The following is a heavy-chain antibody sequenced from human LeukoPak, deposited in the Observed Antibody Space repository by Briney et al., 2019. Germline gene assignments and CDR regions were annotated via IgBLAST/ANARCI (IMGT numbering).Heavy chain of an antibody. CDR2: FHNSGTS. D-gene: IGHD3-16*01. CDR1: DDSISDYY. V-gene: IGHV4-59*01. CDR3: TRGAGWLIDY. Sequence: SETLSLTCTVSDDSISDYYRGWIRQPPGKGLEWIGYFHNSGTSTYNPSLKSRVTISADTSKYQFSLKLNSLTTADTAVYYCTRGAGWLIDYWGQGTLVTVSS. J-gene: IGHJ4*02.